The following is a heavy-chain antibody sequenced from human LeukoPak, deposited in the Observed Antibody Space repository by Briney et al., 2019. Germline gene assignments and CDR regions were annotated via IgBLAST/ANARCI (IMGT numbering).Heavy chain of an antibody. Sequence: LAGGSLRLSCAASGFTFSSYAMSWVRQAPGKGLEWVSAISGSGGSTYYADSVKGRFTISRDNSKNTLYLQMNSLRAEDTAVYYCAKDCSGGSCYFDYWGQGTLVTVSS. CDR3: AKDCSGGSCYFDY. D-gene: IGHD2-15*01. CDR1: GFTFSSYA. V-gene: IGHV3-23*01. CDR2: ISGSGGST. J-gene: IGHJ4*02.